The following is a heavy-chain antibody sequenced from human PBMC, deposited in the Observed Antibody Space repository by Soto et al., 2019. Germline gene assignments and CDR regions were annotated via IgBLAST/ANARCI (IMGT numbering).Heavy chain of an antibody. Sequence: SVKLSWKDCGGSFSSYARCWVRQAPGQGLEWMGGIIPIFGTANYAQKFQGRVTITADESTSTAYMELSSLRSEDTAVYYCASLTSSSPHDAFGIWGQATPVIVSS. V-gene: IGHV1-69*13. D-gene: IGHD6-6*01. CDR1: GGSFSSYA. CDR2: IIPIFGTA. CDR3: ASLTSSSPHDAFGI. J-gene: IGHJ3*02.